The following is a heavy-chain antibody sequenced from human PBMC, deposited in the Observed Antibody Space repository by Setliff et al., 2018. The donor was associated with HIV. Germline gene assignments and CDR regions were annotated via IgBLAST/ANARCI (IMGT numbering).Heavy chain of an antibody. CDR2: IYISGTT. D-gene: IGHD1-26*01. V-gene: IGHV4-4*09. Sequence: PSETLSLTCTVSGGSINNHYWYWIRQPPGKGLEWIGYIYISGTTNYNPSLKNRVTMSLDTSKTQVSLRLTSVTAADTAVYYCARRSIVGVTRGFYYYGLDVWGRGTTVTVSS. CDR1: GGSINNHY. J-gene: IGHJ6*02. CDR3: ARRSIVGVTRGFYYYGLDV.